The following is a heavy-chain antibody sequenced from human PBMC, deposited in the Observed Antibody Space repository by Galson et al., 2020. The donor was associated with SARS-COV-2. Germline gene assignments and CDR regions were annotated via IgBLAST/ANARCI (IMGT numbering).Heavy chain of an antibody. CDR3: ARVGGMATTPADYYYDGLDV. CDR2: ISAGSSYI. V-gene: IGHV3-21*01. CDR1: GFPFSSYS. J-gene: IGHJ6*02. D-gene: IGHD3-16*01. Sequence: GGSLRLSCAASGFPFSSYSMNWVPQAPGKGLEWVPSISAGSSYISYPDPVKGRFTISRDNAKKSLYLQMNSLRADDTTVYYCARVGGMATTPADYYYDGLDVWGPGTTVTVSS.